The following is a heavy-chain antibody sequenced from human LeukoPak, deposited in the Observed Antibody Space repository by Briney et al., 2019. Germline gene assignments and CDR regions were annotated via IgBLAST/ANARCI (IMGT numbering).Heavy chain of an antibody. J-gene: IGHJ4*02. CDR2: IIPIFGTA. CDR1: GGTFSSYA. CDR3: ARDMYYYDSSGYYYFDF. D-gene: IGHD3-22*01. V-gene: IGHV1-69*05. Sequence: SVKVSCKASGGTFSSYAISWVRQAPGQGLEWMGRIIPIFGTANYAQKFQGRVTITTDESTSTAYMELSSLRSEDTAVYYCARDMYYYDSSGYYYFDFWGQGTLVTVSS.